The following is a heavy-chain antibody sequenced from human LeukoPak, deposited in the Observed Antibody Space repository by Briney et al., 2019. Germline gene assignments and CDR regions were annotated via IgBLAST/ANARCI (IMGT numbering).Heavy chain of an antibody. CDR3: AREYYDSSGYYSDYYGMDV. V-gene: IGHV1-3*01. D-gene: IGHD3-22*01. CDR2: INAGNGNT. Sequence: ASVKVSCKASGYTFTSYDISWVRQAPGQGLEWMGWINAGNGNTKYSQKFQGRVTITRDTSASTAYMELSSLRSEDTAVYYCAREYYDSSGYYSDYYGMDVWGQGTTVTVSS. CDR1: GYTFTSYD. J-gene: IGHJ6*02.